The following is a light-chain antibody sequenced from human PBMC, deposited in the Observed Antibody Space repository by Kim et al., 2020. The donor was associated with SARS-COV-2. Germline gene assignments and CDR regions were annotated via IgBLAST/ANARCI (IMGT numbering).Light chain of an antibody. V-gene: IGLV3-21*03. CDR3: QVWDSSSDHVV. J-gene: IGLJ2*01. CDR1: NIGGKN. Sequence: SYELAQPPSLSVAPGKTARITCGGDNIGGKNVHWYQQKPGQAPVLVVYDDRDRPSGIPERFSGSNFGNTATLTISGVEAEDEADYYCQVWDSSSDHVVFGRGTKLTVL. CDR2: DDR.